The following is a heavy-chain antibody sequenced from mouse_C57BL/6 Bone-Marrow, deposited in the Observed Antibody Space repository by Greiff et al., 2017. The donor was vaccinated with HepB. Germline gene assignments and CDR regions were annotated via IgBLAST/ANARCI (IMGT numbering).Heavy chain of an antibody. CDR3: ARREGYGPFAY. J-gene: IGHJ3*01. CDR2: ISNGGGST. Sequence: EVHLVESGGGLVQPGGSLKLSCAASGFTFSDYYMYWVRQTPEKRLEWVAYISNGGGSTYYPDTVKGRFTISRDNAKNTLYLQMSRLKSEDTAMYYCARREGYGPFAYWGQGTLVTVSA. D-gene: IGHD2-10*02. V-gene: IGHV5-12*01. CDR1: GFTFSDYY.